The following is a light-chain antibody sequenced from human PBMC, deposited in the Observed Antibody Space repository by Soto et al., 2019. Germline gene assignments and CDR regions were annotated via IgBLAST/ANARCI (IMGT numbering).Light chain of an antibody. Sequence: EIVLPQSPATLSLSPGARSALSGRGRQSVSSNLAWYQQKPGQAPRLLIYGASTRATGIPARFSGSGSGTEFTLTISSLQSEDFAVYHCQHYNSWPRSWTVGEGTKVDIK. CDR2: GAS. CDR3: QHYNSWPRSWT. CDR1: QSVSSN. J-gene: IGKJ1*01. V-gene: IGKV3-15*01.